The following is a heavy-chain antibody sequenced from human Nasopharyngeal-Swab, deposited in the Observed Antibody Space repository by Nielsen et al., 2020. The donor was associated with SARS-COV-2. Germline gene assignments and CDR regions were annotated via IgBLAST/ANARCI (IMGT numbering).Heavy chain of an antibody. CDR1: GFSLSTSGMC. CDR2: IDWDDDK. J-gene: IGHJ4*02. V-gene: IGHV2-70*11. Sequence: SGPTLVKPTQTLTLTCTFSGFSLSTSGMCVSWIRQPPGKALEWLARIDWDDDKYYSTSLKTRLTISKDTSKNQVVLTMTNTDPVDTATYYCARTSYYGGNSGFDYWGQGTLVTVSS. CDR3: ARTSYYGGNSGFDY. D-gene: IGHD4-23*01.